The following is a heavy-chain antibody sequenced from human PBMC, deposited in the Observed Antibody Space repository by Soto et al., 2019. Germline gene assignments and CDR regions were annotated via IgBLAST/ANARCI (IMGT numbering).Heavy chain of an antibody. V-gene: IGHV5-51*01. CDR2: IYAGDSDT. J-gene: IGHJ4*02. CDR3: ARSRTNKENYFDY. CDR1: GYSFTSYW. Sequence: LKISCKGSGYSFTSYWIGWVRQMPGKGLEWMGIIYAGDSDTRYSPSFQGQVTISADKSISTAYLQWSSLKASDTAMYYCARSRTNKENYFDYWGQGTLVTVSS.